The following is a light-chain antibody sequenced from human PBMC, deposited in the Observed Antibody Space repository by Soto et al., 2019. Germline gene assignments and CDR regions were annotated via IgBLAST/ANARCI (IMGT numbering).Light chain of an antibody. V-gene: IGLV2-8*01. Sequence: QSALTQPPSASGSPGQSVTFSCTGTSSDVGRYDYVSWYQQHPGKAPKLLIYGVTKRPSGVPDRFSGSKSGNTASLTVSGLQAEDEAYYYCSSYAGGNNLVFGGGTKLTVL. CDR1: SSDVGRYDY. J-gene: IGLJ2*01. CDR3: SSYAGGNNLV. CDR2: GVT.